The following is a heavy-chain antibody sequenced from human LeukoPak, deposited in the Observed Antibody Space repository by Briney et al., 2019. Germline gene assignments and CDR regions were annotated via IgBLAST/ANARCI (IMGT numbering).Heavy chain of an antibody. J-gene: IGHJ4*02. CDR2: FDPEDGET. D-gene: IGHD3-22*01. Sequence: GASVKVSCKVSGYTLTELSMHWVRQAPGKRLEWMGGFDPEDGETIYAQKFQGRVTMTEDTSTDTAYMELSSLRSEDTAVYYCATLGGYDSSGYPLDYWGQGTLVTVSS. V-gene: IGHV1-24*01. CDR1: GYTLTELS. CDR3: ATLGGYDSSGYPLDY.